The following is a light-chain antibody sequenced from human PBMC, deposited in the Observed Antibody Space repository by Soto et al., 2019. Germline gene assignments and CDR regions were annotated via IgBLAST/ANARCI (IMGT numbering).Light chain of an antibody. V-gene: IGKV1-9*01. J-gene: IGKJ4*01. Sequence: DIQLTQSPSFLSASIGDRVTITCRASQGIRSFLAWYQQKPGKAPNLLISGASILRTGLPSRFSGSGSGTEFTLTISSPQPDDSATYYCQHLNTYPLTFGGGTKVEI. CDR2: GAS. CDR3: QHLNTYPLT. CDR1: QGIRSF.